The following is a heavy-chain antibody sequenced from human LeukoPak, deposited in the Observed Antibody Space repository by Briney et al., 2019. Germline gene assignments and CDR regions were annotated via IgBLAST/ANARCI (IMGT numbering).Heavy chain of an antibody. CDR1: GGSISSYY. D-gene: IGHD1-26*01. CDR3: ARDLGVRAFDI. J-gene: IGHJ3*02. Sequence: PSETLSLTCTVSGGSISSYYRSWIRQPPGKGLEWIGYIYYSGSTNYNPSLKSRVTISVDTSKNQFSLKLSSVTAADTAVYYCARDLGVRAFDIWGQGTMVTVSS. CDR2: IYYSGST. V-gene: IGHV4-59*01.